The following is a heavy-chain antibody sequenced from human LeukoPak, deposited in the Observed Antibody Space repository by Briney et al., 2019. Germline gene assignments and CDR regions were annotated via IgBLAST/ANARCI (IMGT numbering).Heavy chain of an antibody. V-gene: IGHV3-23*01. CDR3: AKTTAGYSSGRYPGWPVDY. CDR2: ISGSGGDT. J-gene: IGHJ4*02. Sequence: GGSLRLSCAASGFTFRSYAIYWARQAPGKGLEWVSGISGSGGDTYFADSVKDRFTISRDNSKNTVFLQMDRLRAEDTAVYYCAKTTAGYSSGRYPGWPVDYWGQGTLVTVSS. CDR1: GFTFRSYA. D-gene: IGHD6-19*01.